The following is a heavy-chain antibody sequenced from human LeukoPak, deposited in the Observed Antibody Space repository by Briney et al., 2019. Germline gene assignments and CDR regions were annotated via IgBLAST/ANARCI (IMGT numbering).Heavy chain of an antibody. J-gene: IGHJ4*02. CDR3: AKGPNYFDS. Sequence: PGGSLRLSCAASGFIFSNYWMHWVRQAPGKGLVWVTRMNSDGSATYYADSVQGRFTISRDNAKNTLCLQMNSLRAEDTAMYFCAKGPNYFDSWGQGTLVTVSS. CDR1: GFIFSNYW. CDR2: MNSDGSAT. V-gene: IGHV3-74*01.